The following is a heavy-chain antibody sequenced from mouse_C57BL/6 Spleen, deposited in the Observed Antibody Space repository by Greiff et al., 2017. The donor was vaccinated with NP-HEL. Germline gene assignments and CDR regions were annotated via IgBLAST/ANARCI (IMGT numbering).Heavy chain of an antibody. CDR1: GFSLTSYG. Sequence: VQLQQSGPGLVAPSQSLSITCTVSGFSLTSYGVHWVRQPPGKGLEWLVVIWSDGSTTYNSALKSRLSISKDNSKSQVFLKMNSLQTDDTAMYYCARHYYYGSSGYAMDYWGQGTSVTVSS. J-gene: IGHJ4*01. D-gene: IGHD1-1*01. V-gene: IGHV2-6-1*01. CDR3: ARHYYYGSSGYAMDY. CDR2: IWSDGST.